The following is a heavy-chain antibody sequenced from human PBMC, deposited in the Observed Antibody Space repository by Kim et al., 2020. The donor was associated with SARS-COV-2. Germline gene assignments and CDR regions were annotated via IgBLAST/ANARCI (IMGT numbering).Heavy chain of an antibody. CDR3: ARGPFNRGYYGSGTRWFDP. CDR2: INHSGST. Sequence: SETLSLTCAVYGGSFSGYYWSWIRQPPGKGLEWIGEINHSGSTNYNPSLKSRVTISVDTSKNQFSMKLSSVTAADTAVYYCARGPFNRGYYGSGTRWFDP. D-gene: IGHD3-10*01. J-gene: IGHJ5*02. V-gene: IGHV4-34*01. CDR1: GGSFSGYY.